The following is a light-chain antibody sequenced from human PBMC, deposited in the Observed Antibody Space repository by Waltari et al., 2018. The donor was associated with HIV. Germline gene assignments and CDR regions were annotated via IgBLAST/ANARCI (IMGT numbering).Light chain of an antibody. Sequence: QSVLRQPPSVSGAPGQSVTISCTGSRSNIGAGYEVHWYQQLPGAAPKLLIFGYSNWPYGVPDRFSGAKSGTSASLAISVLQAEDEADYCCQSYDSTLSAWVFGGGTKLTVL. CDR2: GYS. J-gene: IGLJ3*02. CDR3: QSYDSTLSAWV. CDR1: RSNIGAGYE. V-gene: IGLV1-40*01.